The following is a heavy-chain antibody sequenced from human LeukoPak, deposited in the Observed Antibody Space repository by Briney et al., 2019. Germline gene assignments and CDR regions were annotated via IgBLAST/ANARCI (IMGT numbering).Heavy chain of an antibody. Sequence: PSETLSLTCTVSGGSISSGGYYWSWIRQHPGKGLEWIGYIYYSGSTYYNPSLKSRVTISVDTSKNQFSLKLSSVTAADTAVYYCARHEISRAIVVPTGFDYWGQGTLVTVSS. CDR3: ARHEISRAIVVPTGFDY. V-gene: IGHV4-31*03. D-gene: IGHD3-22*01. J-gene: IGHJ4*02. CDR1: GGSISSGGYY. CDR2: IYYSGST.